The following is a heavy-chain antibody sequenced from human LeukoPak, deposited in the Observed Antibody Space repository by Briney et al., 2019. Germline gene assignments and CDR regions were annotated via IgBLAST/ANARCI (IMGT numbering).Heavy chain of an antibody. CDR1: GFTFSSYS. Sequence: GGSLRLSCAASGFTFSSYSMNWVRQAPGKGLEWVSSISSSGSTIYYADSVKGRFTISRDNAKNSLYLQMNSLRAEDTAVYYCARDLLWWYHGGLDYWGQGTLVTVSS. J-gene: IGHJ4*02. V-gene: IGHV3-48*04. CDR2: ISSSGSTI. D-gene: IGHD4-23*01. CDR3: ARDLLWWYHGGLDY.